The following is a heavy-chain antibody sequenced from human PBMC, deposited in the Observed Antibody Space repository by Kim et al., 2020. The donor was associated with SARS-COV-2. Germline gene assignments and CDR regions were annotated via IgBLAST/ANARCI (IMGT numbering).Heavy chain of an antibody. J-gene: IGHJ4*02. Sequence: ETLSLTCTVSGGSISTNNCYWDWIRQPPGKGLEWIGSIYYSGSTYHNPSLRSRVTISVDTSKNQFSLKLSSVTAADTAVYYCARRLTYFDYWGQGTLVT. D-gene: IGHD2-21*02. V-gene: IGHV4-39*01. CDR2: IYYSGST. CDR3: ARRLTYFDY. CDR1: GGSISTNNCY.